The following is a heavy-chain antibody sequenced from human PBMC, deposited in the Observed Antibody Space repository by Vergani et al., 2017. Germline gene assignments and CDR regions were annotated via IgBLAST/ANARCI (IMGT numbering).Heavy chain of an antibody. CDR3: ARTELAIERGFDY. CDR2: VNAGNGNT. CDR1: GYTFTNYA. D-gene: IGHD1-1*01. Sequence: QVQLVQSGAEVKKPGASVKVSCKASGYTFTNYAMHWVRQAPGQRFEWMGWVNAGNGNTKYSQKFQGRVTITRDTSASTAYMELSSLRSEDTAVFYCARTELAIERGFDYWGQGTLVTVSS. J-gene: IGHJ4*02. V-gene: IGHV1-3*01.